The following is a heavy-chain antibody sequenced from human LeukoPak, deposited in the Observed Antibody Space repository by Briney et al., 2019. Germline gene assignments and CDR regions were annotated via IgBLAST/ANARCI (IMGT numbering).Heavy chain of an antibody. CDR2: MFPDGRT. J-gene: IGHJ4*02. CDR3: ARTNPVYGDYDF. Sequence: PGGSLRLSCAVSGFSVNDNYTSWVRQAPGKGLQWVSIMFPDGRTYYAASVKGRFTISRDLARNTLLLQMHSLRADDTAVHYCARTNPVYGDYDFWGQGNLVTVSS. D-gene: IGHD4-17*01. V-gene: IGHV3-53*01. CDR1: GFSVNDNY.